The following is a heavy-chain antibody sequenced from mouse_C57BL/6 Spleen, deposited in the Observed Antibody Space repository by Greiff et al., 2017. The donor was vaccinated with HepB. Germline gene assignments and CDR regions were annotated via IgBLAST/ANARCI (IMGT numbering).Heavy chain of an antibody. Sequence: DVKLQESGGGLVKPGGSLKLSCAASGFTFSSYAMSWVRQTPEKRLEWVATISDGGSYTYYPDNVKGRFTISRDNAKNNLYLQMSHLKSEDTAMYYCARDHVMDYWGQGTSVTVSS. J-gene: IGHJ4*01. CDR2: ISDGGSYT. CDR1: GFTFSSYA. V-gene: IGHV5-4*01. CDR3: ARDHVMDY.